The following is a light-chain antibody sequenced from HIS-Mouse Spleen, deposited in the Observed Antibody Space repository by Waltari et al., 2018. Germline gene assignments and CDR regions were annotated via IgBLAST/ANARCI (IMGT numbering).Light chain of an antibody. Sequence: SYELTQPPSVSVSPGQTARITCSGDALPKKYAYWYQQKSGQAPVLVIYEDSKRPSGITGGVPGSGAGTRATWTVSGAKVEEEADYYCYSTDGSGNHRGFGGGTKLTVL. J-gene: IGLJ3*02. CDR2: EDS. V-gene: IGLV3-10*01. CDR1: ALPKKY. CDR3: YSTDGSGNHRG.